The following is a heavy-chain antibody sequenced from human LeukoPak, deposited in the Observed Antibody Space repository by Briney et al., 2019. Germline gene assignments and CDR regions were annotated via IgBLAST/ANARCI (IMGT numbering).Heavy chain of an antibody. CDR3: AKVRASYGYLGPFNFDY. CDR2: ISYDGSNK. J-gene: IGHJ4*02. V-gene: IGHV3-30*18. Sequence: GRSLRLSCAASGFTFSSYGMHWVRQAPGKGLEWVAVISYDGSNKYYADSVKGRFTISRDNSKNTLYLQMNSLRAEDTAVYYCAKVRASYGYLGPFNFDYWGQGTLVTVSS. CDR1: GFTFSSYG. D-gene: IGHD5-18*01.